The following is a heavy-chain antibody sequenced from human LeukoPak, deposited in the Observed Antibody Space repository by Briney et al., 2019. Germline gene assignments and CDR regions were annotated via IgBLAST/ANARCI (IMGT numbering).Heavy chain of an antibody. Sequence: GGSLRLSCAASGFTFSSYAMSWVRQAPGKGLEWVSAISGSGGSTYYADSVKGRFTISRDNSKNTLYLQMNSLRAEDTAVYYCAKHDLDYGDYDADYWGQGTLVIVSS. J-gene: IGHJ4*02. CDR2: ISGSGGST. CDR1: GFTFSSYA. V-gene: IGHV3-23*01. D-gene: IGHD4-17*01. CDR3: AKHDLDYGDYDADY.